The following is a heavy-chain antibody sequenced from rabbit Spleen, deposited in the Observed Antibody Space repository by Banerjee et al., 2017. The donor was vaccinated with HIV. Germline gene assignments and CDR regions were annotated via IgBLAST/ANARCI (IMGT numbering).Heavy chain of an antibody. CDR1: GFDFSRYG. D-gene: IGHD8-1*01. V-gene: IGHV1S40*01. Sequence: QSLEESGGDLVKPGASLTLTCKASGFDFSRYGVSWVRQAPGKGLEWIGYIDPVFGIAYYASWVNGRFTISKVSSTTVTLQMTSLTVADTATYWCARDAGSGDYIDVYFDLWGPGTLVTVS. CDR3: ARDAGSGDYIDVYFDL. J-gene: IGHJ4*01. CDR2: IDPVFGIA.